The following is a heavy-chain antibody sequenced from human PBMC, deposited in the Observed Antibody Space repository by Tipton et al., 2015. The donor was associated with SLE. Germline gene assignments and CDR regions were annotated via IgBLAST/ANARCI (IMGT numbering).Heavy chain of an antibody. CDR1: GFTVSSNY. Sequence: SLRLSCAASGFTVSSNYMSWVRQAPGKGLEWVSVIYSGGSTYYADSVKGRFTISRDNSKNTPYLQMNSLRAEDTAVYYCARVGYCSGGSCLYWYFDLWGRGTLVTVSS. V-gene: IGHV3-53*05. D-gene: IGHD2-15*01. CDR2: IYSGGST. CDR3: ARVGYCSGGSCLYWYFDL. J-gene: IGHJ2*01.